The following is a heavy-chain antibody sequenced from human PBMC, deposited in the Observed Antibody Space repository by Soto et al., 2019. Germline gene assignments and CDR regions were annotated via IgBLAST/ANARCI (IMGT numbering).Heavy chain of an antibody. V-gene: IGHV6-1*01. D-gene: IGHD1-26*01. Sequence: PSETLSLTRAISGDSVSSNDAAWNWIRQSPSRGLEWLGRTYYRSKWLSDYAVSVKSRITLNPDTSKNQFSLQLSSVTPEDTAVYYCAREGVIWSSWANAFDVWGQGTMVTVSS. CDR2: TYYRSKWLS. CDR1: GDSVSSNDAA. J-gene: IGHJ3*01. CDR3: AREGVIWSSWANAFDV.